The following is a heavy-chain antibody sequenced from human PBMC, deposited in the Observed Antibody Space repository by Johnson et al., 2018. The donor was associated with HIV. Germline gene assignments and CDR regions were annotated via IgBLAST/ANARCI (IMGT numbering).Heavy chain of an antibody. V-gene: IGHV3-53*01. CDR1: GFTVSSNY. D-gene: IGHD5-24*01. Sequence: EVQLVESGGDLIQPGGSLRLSCAASGFTVSSNYMTWVRQAPGKGLAWVSVIYSGGSTYYADSVKGRFTISRDNSKNTLYLQMNSLRAEDTAVYYCAREMAATNAWALDIWGQGTMVTVSS. CDR3: AREMAATNAWALDI. J-gene: IGHJ3*02. CDR2: IYSGGST.